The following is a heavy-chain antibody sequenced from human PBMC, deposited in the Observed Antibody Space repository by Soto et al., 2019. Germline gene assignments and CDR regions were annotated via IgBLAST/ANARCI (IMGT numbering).Heavy chain of an antibody. CDR1: GDSISVGYY. CDR3: ARDRGSYGMDV. J-gene: IGHJ6*02. V-gene: IGHV4-31*03. Sequence: QVQLQESGPGLLKPSQTLSLTCTVSGDSISVGYYWSWIRQHPGKGLEWMGDVSPSGTTYYNPSLKNRVSISTDRSKKQFSLEVSFVTAADTAVYYCARDRGSYGMDVWGQSTTVTV. CDR2: VSPSGTT.